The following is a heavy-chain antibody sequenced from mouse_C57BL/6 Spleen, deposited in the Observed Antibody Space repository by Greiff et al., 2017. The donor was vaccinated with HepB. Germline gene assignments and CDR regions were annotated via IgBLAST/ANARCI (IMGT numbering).Heavy chain of an antibody. CDR2: ISSGSSTI. V-gene: IGHV5-17*01. Sequence: EVKVVESGGGLVKPGGSLKLSCAASGFTFSDYGMHWVRQAPEKGLEWVAYISSGSSTIYYADTVKGRFTISRDNAKNTLFLQMTSLRSEDTAMYYCAYSNYYYYAMDYWGQGTSVTVSS. CDR3: AYSNYYYYAMDY. J-gene: IGHJ4*01. CDR1: GFTFSDYG. D-gene: IGHD2-5*01.